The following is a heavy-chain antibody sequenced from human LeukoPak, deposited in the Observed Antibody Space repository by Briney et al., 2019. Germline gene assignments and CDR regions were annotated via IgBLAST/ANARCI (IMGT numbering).Heavy chain of an antibody. CDR2: IYYTGSI. Sequence: SETLSLTCTVSGGSVSTGSHYWGWVRQSPGKGPEWMGSIYYTGSIYHNPSLKSRLTISVDTSKNQFFLNLYSVTAADTAVYYCATVDNWNDDGFDNWGQGILVTVSS. CDR3: ATVDNWNDDGFDN. CDR1: GGSVSTGSHY. D-gene: IGHD1-1*01. J-gene: IGHJ4*02. V-gene: IGHV4-39*01.